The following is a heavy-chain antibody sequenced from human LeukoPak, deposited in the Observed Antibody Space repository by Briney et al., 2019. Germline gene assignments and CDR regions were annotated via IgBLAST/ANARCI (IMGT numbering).Heavy chain of an antibody. V-gene: IGHV2-5*02. J-gene: IGHJ5*02. CDR3: AHIITGGIAAAGAYNWFDP. CDR1: GFSLSTSGVG. CDR2: IYWDDDK. Sequence: SGPTLVKPTQTLTLTCTFSGFSLSTSGVGVGWIRQPPGKALEWLALIYWDDDKRYSPSLKSRLTITKDTSKNQVVLTMTNMDPVDTATYYCAHIITGGIAAAGAYNWFDPWGQGTLVTVSS. D-gene: IGHD6-13*01.